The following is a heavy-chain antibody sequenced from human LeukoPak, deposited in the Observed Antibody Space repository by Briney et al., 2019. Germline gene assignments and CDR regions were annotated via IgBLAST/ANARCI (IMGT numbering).Heavy chain of an antibody. CDR3: ARPYRNSPRGYFDY. V-gene: IGHV1-8*01. CDR2: MNPNSDNT. CDR1: GYTFTSYD. D-gene: IGHD1-26*01. J-gene: IGHJ4*02. Sequence: ASVEVSCKASGYTFTSYDINWVRQATGQGLEWMGWMNPNSDNTGYAQKFQGRVTMTRNTSISTAYMELSSLRSEDTAVYYCARPYRNSPRGYFDYWGQGTLVTVSS.